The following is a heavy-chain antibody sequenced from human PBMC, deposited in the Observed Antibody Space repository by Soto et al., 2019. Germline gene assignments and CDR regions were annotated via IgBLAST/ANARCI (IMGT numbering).Heavy chain of an antibody. CDR3: ARALDYGGSSDS. V-gene: IGHV3-7*01. J-gene: IGHJ5*01. CDR2: IKEDGNEK. CDR1: GFIFSSYW. Sequence: EVYLVESGGGLVQPGGSLRLSCAASGFIFSSYWMSWVRQTPGKGLEWVANIKEDGNEKYYVESVKGRFTISRDHTKIVLFLPMHTLGVEDTAIYYWARALDYGGSSDSWGRGTLVTVSS. D-gene: IGHD2-15*01.